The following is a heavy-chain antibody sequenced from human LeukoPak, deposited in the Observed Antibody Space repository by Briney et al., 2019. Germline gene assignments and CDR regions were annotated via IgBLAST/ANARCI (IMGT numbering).Heavy chain of an antibody. Sequence: ASVKVSCKASGYTFTGYYMNWVRQAPGQGLEWMGWINPSSGRTNYAHHFHGRVTLTRDPSISTAYMELTGLTSNDTGVYYCARTRQYSSTWFFPPFDPWGQGTLVSVSS. J-gene: IGHJ5*02. D-gene: IGHD6-13*01. CDR3: ARTRQYSSTWFFPPFDP. CDR2: INPSSGRT. V-gene: IGHV1-2*02. CDR1: GYTFTGYY.